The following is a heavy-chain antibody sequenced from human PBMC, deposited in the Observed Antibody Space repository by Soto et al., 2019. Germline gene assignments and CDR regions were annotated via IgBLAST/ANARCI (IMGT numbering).Heavy chain of an antibody. J-gene: IGHJ5*02. CDR3: ARDPAP. Sequence: PSETLSLTCTVPGDSITRGGSYWSWIRQHPGKGLEWIGYIYNSGTTYYNPSLKSRVTISVDTSKNQFSLKLTSVTAADTAVYYCARDPAPWGQGTLVTVSS. CDR1: GDSITRGGSY. CDR2: IYNSGTT. V-gene: IGHV4-31*03.